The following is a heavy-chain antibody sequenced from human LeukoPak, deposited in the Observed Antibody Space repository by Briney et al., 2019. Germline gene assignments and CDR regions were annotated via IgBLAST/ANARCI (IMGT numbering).Heavy chain of an antibody. Sequence: SETLSLTCTVSGGSISSSSYYWGWIRQPPGKGLEWIGSIYYSGSTYYNPSLKSRVTISVDTSKNQFSLKLSSVTAADTAVYYCAREAFGSGSYTHDYWGQGTLVTVSS. V-gene: IGHV4-39*07. D-gene: IGHD3-10*01. J-gene: IGHJ4*02. CDR2: IYYSGST. CDR3: AREAFGSGSYTHDY. CDR1: GGSISSSSYY.